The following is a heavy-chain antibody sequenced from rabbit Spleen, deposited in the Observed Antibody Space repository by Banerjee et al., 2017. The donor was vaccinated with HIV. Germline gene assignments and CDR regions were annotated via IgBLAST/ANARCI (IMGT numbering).Heavy chain of an antibody. D-gene: IGHD8-1*01. Sequence: QEQLEESGGGLVQPEGSLTLTCTASGFDFSSYWICWVRQAPGKGLEWIGCIYTGDGDTYYATWATGRFTISKTSSTTVTLQMTSLTAADTATYFCARDTGTSFSTYGMDLWGPGTLVTVS. CDR3: ARDTGTSFSTYGMDL. J-gene: IGHJ6*01. CDR1: GFDFSSYW. CDR2: IYTGDGDT. V-gene: IGHV1S45*01.